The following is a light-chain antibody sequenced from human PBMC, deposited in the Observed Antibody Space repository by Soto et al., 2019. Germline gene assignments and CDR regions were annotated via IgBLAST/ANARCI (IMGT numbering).Light chain of an antibody. J-gene: IGLJ1*01. CDR1: SSDVGSYNL. Sequence: QSALTQPASVSGSPGQSITISCTGTSSDVGSYNLVSWYQHHPGKAPKLMIYEVSKRPSGVSNRFSGSKSGNTASLTISGRQAEDEADYYCCSYAGSSTFSVFGTGTKGTVL. V-gene: IGLV2-23*02. CDR3: CSYAGSSTFSV. CDR2: EVS.